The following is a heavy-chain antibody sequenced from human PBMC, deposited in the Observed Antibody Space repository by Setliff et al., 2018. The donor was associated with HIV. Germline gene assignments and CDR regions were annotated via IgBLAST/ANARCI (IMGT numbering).Heavy chain of an antibody. Sequence: SETLSLTCTVSGVSVSRGNWWSRVRQAPGKGLQWIGDISQSDNTNYNPSLRNRVTMSMDRSRKQFSLRLTSLTAADTVLYFCARRYWWSGSYFFDYWGQGVLVTVSS. CDR3: ARRYWWSGSYFFDY. V-gene: IGHV4-4*02. CDR2: ISQSDNT. J-gene: IGHJ4*02. CDR1: GVSVSRGNW. D-gene: IGHD3-10*01.